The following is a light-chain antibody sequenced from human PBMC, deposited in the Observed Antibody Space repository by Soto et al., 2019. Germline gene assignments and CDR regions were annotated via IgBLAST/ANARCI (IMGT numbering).Light chain of an antibody. V-gene: IGKV3-15*01. CDR3: QQYNDWHPLT. J-gene: IGKJ4*01. CDR1: QSVSRN. CDR2: GAS. Sequence: ETLMTQSPSTLAVSPGERATLSCRASQSVSRNLAWYQHKPGQAPRLLIYGASTRATGIPVRFSGSGSGTEFILTISSLQYEDFAVYYCQQYNDWHPLTFGGGTKVDIK.